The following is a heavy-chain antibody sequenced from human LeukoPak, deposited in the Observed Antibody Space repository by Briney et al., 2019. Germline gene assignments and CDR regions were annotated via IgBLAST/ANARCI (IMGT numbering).Heavy chain of an antibody. Sequence: GGSLRLSCAPSGFTFSSHWMHWVRQAPGKGLVWVSRINSDGSSTTYADSVKGRFTVSRDNAKNTLYLQMNILRTEDTAVYYCARLSRSSTSCSTYDYWGQGTLVTVSS. CDR2: INSDGSST. V-gene: IGHV3-74*01. CDR1: GFTFSSHW. J-gene: IGHJ4*02. CDR3: ARLSRSSTSCSTYDY. D-gene: IGHD2-2*01.